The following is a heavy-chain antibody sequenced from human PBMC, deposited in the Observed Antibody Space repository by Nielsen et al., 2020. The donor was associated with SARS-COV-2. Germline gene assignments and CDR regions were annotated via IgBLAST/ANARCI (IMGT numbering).Heavy chain of an antibody. CDR2: IKQDGSEK. V-gene: IGHV3-7*01. D-gene: IGHD4-17*01. Sequence: VRQPPGKGLEWVANIKQDGSEKYYVDSVKGRFTISRDNAKNSLYLQMNSLRAEDTAVYYCARDVIRGDYGDYLYYYYGMDVWGQGTTVTVSS. CDR3: ARDVIRGDYGDYLYYYYGMDV. J-gene: IGHJ6*02.